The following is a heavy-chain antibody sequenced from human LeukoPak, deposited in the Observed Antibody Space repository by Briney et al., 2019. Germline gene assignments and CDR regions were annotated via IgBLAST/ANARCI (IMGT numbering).Heavy chain of an antibody. CDR1: GGSISSGGYY. Sequence: SETLSLTCTVSGGSISSGGYYWSWIRQHPGKGLEWIGYIYYSGSTYYNPSLKSRVIIPVDTSKNQFSLKLSSVTAADTAVYYCARGGITMVRGVIITPFDYWGQGTLVTVSS. D-gene: IGHD3-10*01. CDR2: IYYSGST. V-gene: IGHV4-31*03. J-gene: IGHJ4*02. CDR3: ARGGITMVRGVIITPFDY.